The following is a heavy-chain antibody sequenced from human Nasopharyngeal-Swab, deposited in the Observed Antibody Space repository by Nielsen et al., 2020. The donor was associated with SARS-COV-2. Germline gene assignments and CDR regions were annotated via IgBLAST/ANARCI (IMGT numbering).Heavy chain of an antibody. CDR1: GFTFSSYA. V-gene: IGHV3-23*03. J-gene: IGHJ3*02. CDR2: IYSGGSST. D-gene: IGHD6-19*01. Sequence: GESLKISCAASGFTFSSYAMSWVRQAPGKGLEWVSVIYSGGSSTYYADPVKGRFTISRDNSKNTLYLQMNSLRAEDTAVYYCANLYSSGWADAFDIWGQETMVTVSS. CDR3: ANLYSSGWADAFDI.